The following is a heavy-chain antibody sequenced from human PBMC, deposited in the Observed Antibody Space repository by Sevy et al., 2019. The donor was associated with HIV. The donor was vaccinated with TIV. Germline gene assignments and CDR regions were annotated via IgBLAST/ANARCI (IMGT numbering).Heavy chain of an antibody. J-gene: IGHJ4*02. CDR3: AKDVVGGYYDSSGYSDH. Sequence: GGSLRLSCAASGFTFKTHAMHWVRQAPGKGLEWVSTINSGGGSTYYADSVKGRFTISRDNSQNTLDLQMNSLRAEDTAVYYCAKDVVGGYYDSSGYSDHWGQGTLVTVSS. V-gene: IGHV3-23*01. D-gene: IGHD3-22*01. CDR1: GFTFKTHA. CDR2: INSGGGST.